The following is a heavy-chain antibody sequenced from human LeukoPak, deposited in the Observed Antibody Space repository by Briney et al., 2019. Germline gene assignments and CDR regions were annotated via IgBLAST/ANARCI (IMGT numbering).Heavy chain of an antibody. Sequence: SGGSLRLSCAASGFTFSSYGMHWVRQAPGKGLEWVAVIWYDGSNKYYADSVKGRFTISRDNSKNTLYLQMNSLRAEDTAVYYCAREDYYYGMDVWGQGTTVTVSS. CDR2: IWYDGSNK. J-gene: IGHJ6*02. CDR1: GFTFSSYG. V-gene: IGHV3-33*01. CDR3: AREDYYYGMDV.